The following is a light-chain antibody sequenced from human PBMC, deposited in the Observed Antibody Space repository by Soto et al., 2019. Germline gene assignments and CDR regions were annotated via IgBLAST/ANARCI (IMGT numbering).Light chain of an antibody. Sequence: QSALTQPASVSGSPGQSITISCTGTSSDVGGYNYVSWYQQHPGKAPKLMIYDVSNRPSGVSNRFSGSKSVNTASLTISGLQAEDEADYYCISYTSSSTLLYVFGTGTKLTVL. J-gene: IGLJ1*01. CDR2: DVS. V-gene: IGLV2-14*01. CDR1: SSDVGGYNY. CDR3: ISYTSSSTLLYV.